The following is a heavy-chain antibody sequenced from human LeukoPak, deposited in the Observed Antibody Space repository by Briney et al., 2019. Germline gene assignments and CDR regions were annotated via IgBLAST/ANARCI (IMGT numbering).Heavy chain of an antibody. CDR3: ALSDYDILTGYYNHDAFDI. CDR2: IKQDGSEK. Sequence: GGSLRLSCAASGFTFSSYWMSWVRQAPGKGLEWVANIKQDGSEKYYVDSVKGRFTISRDNAKNSLYLQMNSLRAEDTAVYYCALSDYDILTGYYNHDAFDIWGQGTMVTVSS. J-gene: IGHJ3*02. D-gene: IGHD3-9*01. CDR1: GFTFSSYW. V-gene: IGHV3-7*01.